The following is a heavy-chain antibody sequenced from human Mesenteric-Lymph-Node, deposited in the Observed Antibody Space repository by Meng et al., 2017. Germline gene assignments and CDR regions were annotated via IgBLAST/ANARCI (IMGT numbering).Heavy chain of an antibody. CDR3: AKGIAAAGTIPVDY. Sequence: GESLKISCAASGFTFSSYAMSWVRQAPGKGLEWVSAISGSGGSTYYADSVKGRFTISRDNSKNTLYLQMNSLRAEDTAVYYCAKGIAAAGTIPVDYWGQGTLVTVSS. CDR2: ISGSGGST. D-gene: IGHD6-13*01. CDR1: GFTFSSYA. V-gene: IGHV3-23*01. J-gene: IGHJ4*02.